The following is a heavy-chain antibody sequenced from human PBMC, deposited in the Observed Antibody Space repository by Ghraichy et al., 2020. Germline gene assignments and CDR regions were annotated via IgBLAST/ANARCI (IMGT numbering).Heavy chain of an antibody. V-gene: IGHV3-48*02. CDR2: ISSSSRSI. CDR1: GFTFSGYS. Sequence: ETLSLTCAASGFTFSGYSMNWVRQAPGKGLEWLSYISSSSRSIFYADSVKGRFTISRDNAKNSLYLQMKSLRDEDTAVYYCARGSKVVRFYYYDGMDVWGQGTTVTVSS. J-gene: IGHJ6*02. CDR3: ARGSKVVRFYYYDGMDV. D-gene: IGHD4-23*01.